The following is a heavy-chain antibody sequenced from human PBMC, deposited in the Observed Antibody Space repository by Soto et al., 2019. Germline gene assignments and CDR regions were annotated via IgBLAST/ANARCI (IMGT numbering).Heavy chain of an antibody. CDR1: GGTFSSYA. D-gene: IGHD2-21*02. CDR2: IIPIFGTA. CDR3: ARDRTVPGDYYGMDV. V-gene: IGHV1-69*13. J-gene: IGHJ6*02. Sequence: SVKVSCKASGGTFSSYAISWVRQAPGQGLEWMGGIIPIFGTANYAQKFQGRVTITADESTSTAYMELSSLRSGDTAVYYCARDRTVPGDYYGMDVWGQGTTVTVSS.